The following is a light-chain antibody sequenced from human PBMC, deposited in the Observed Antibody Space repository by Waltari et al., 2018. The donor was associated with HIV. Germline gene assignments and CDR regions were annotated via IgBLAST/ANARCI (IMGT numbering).Light chain of an antibody. CDR2: RNN. CDR3: AAWGDSLTSFV. V-gene: IGLV1-47*01. Sequence: QSVLTQPPSESETPGQRVTSSGSGSSSNFGRNYVYWSWHLPGPAPKLLSYRNNQRPSGVPDRFSGSKSGTSASLAISGLRSEDEADYYCAAWGDSLTSFVFGTGTKVTVL. CDR1: SSNFGRNY. J-gene: IGLJ1*01.